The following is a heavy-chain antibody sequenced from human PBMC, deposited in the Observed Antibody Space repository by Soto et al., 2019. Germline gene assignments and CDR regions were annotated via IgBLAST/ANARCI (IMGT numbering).Heavy chain of an antibody. V-gene: IGHV4-39*01. Sequence: PSETLSLTCTVSGDSINSRGYYWAWIRQPPGKGLEWIGSMYYSGSTDYNPSLKSRVTISVDTSRIHFSLKLISVTAADTAVYYCARQPYDTSDYFDYWGQGNLVTVSS. D-gene: IGHD3-22*01. CDR2: MYYSGST. CDR1: GDSINSRGYY. CDR3: ARQPYDTSDYFDY. J-gene: IGHJ4*02.